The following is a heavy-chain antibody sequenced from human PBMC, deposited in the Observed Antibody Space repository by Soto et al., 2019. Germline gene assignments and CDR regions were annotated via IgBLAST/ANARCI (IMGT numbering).Heavy chain of an antibody. V-gene: IGHV1-69*01. CDR2: IIPIFGTT. D-gene: IGHD3-10*01. CDR3: ARQMNRGVIFDY. Sequence: QVQLVQSGAEVRRPGSSVKVSCKTSGGIFSDYALSWVRQAPGQGLEWMGRIIPIFGTTIYAQKFHGRVTITADEPTSTPFMELSSLRSEDTAVYYCARQMNRGVIFDYWGQGTLVTVSS. CDR1: GGIFSDYA. J-gene: IGHJ4*02.